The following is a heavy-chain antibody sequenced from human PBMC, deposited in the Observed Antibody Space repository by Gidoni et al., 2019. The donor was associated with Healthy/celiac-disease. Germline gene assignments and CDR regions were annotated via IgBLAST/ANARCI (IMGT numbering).Heavy chain of an antibody. V-gene: IGHV3-33*01. CDR2: IWYDGSNK. J-gene: IGHJ6*02. CDR3: ARDYLNANLEWSPFRSHYGMDV. CDR1: SSYG. D-gene: IGHD3-3*01. Sequence: SSYGMHWVRQAPGKGLEWVAVIWYDGSNKYYADSVKGRFTISRDNSKNTLYLQMNSLRAEDTAVYYCARDYLNANLEWSPFRSHYGMDVWGQGTTVTVSS.